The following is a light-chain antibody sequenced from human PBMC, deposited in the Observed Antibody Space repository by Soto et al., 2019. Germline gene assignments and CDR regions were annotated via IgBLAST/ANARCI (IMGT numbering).Light chain of an antibody. CDR2: DAS. Sequence: DLQMTQSPSTLSTSVGDRVTITCRASQSISSWLAWYQQKPGKAPKLLIFDASSLESGVPSRFSGSGFGTDFTLTISGLQPDDFATYYCQQYNSYSTFGQGTKVDNK. J-gene: IGKJ1*01. V-gene: IGKV1-5*01. CDR3: QQYNSYST. CDR1: QSISSW.